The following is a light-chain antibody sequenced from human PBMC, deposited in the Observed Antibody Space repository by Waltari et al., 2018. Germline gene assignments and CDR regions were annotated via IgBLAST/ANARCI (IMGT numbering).Light chain of an antibody. CDR2: KAS. J-gene: IGKJ3*01. CDR1: QDIGTW. Sequence: IQMTQSPSSLSASVGGRVTIPCRASQDIGTWLAWYQQKTGIAPGLLIHKASSLQTGVPSRFSGSGSGTDFTLTISNLQPEDFATYDCQQYNSAPFTFGPGTKLDVK. V-gene: IGKV1-13*02. CDR3: QQYNSAPFT.